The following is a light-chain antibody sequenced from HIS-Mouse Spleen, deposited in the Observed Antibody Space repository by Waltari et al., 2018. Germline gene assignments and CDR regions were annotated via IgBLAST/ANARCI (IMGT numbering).Light chain of an antibody. CDR1: NIGSNT. V-gene: IGLV3-21*03. J-gene: IGLJ1*01. Sequence: SYVLTQPPSVSVAPGKTARTTCGGNNIGSNTVHGYQQKPGQAPVLVVYDDSDRPSGIPERFSGSNSGNTATLTISRVEAGDEADYYCQVWDSSSDHPYVFGTGTKVTVL. CDR3: QVWDSSSDHPYV. CDR2: DDS.